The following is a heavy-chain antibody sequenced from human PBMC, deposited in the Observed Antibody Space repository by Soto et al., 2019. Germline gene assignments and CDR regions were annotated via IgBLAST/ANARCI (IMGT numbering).Heavy chain of an antibody. CDR3: ARLSPWTGNWFDP. Sequence: QLQLQESGLGLVKPSETLSLTCTVSGDSVSSGFYYWVWVRQPPGKGLEWIASISATGTTFYSSSLQSRVTISVDMSKNQFSLKLTSMTAADTAVYYCARLSPWTGNWFDPWGQGTLVTVSS. J-gene: IGHJ5*02. V-gene: IGHV4-39*01. CDR2: ISATGTT. D-gene: IGHD1-1*01. CDR1: GDSVSSGFYY.